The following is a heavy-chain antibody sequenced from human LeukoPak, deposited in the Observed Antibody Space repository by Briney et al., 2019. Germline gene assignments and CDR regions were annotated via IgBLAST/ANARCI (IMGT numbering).Heavy chain of an antibody. V-gene: IGHV1-18*01. D-gene: IGHD6-13*01. CDR2: ISPYNGNT. J-gene: IGHJ6*03. CDR1: GYTFTSYG. CDR3: ARDIEGIAAPVGSYYYYYYMDV. Sequence: GASVKVSCKASGYTFTSYGISWVRQAPGQGLERMGWISPYNGNTNYAQILQGRVTMTTDTSTSTAYMELRSLRSDDTAVYYCARDIEGIAAPVGSYYYYYYMDVWGKGTTVTVSS.